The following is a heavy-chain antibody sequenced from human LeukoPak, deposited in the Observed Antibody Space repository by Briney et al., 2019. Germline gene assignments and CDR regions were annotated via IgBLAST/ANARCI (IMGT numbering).Heavy chain of an antibody. Sequence: GASVKVSCKPSGYSFTDYYMHWVRQAPGQGLEGMGWINPNSGGTSTAQKFQGRITMTRDTSITTVYMEVSWLTSDDTAIYYCARADRLDGSPYLIGPWGQGTLVTVSS. D-gene: IGHD1-26*01. CDR1: GYSFTDYY. CDR3: ARADRLDGSPYLIGP. V-gene: IGHV1-2*02. J-gene: IGHJ5*02. CDR2: INPNSGGT.